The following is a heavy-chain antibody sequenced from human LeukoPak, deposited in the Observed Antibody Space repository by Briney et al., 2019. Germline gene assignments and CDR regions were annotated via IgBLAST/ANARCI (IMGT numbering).Heavy chain of an antibody. D-gene: IGHD3-16*01. J-gene: IGHJ5*02. Sequence: GGSLRLSCAASGFTFSSYWMSWVRQAPGKGLEWVANIKHDGSEKYYVDFVKGRFTISRDNAKNSLYLQMNSLRAEETAVYYCAKSSTARGGDDLWGQGTLVTVSS. V-gene: IGHV3-7*01. CDR2: IKHDGSEK. CDR3: AKSSTARGGDDL. CDR1: GFTFSSYW.